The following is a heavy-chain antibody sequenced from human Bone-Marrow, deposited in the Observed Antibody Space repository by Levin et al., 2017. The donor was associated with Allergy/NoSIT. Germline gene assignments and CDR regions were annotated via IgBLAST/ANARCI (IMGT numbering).Heavy chain of an antibody. V-gene: IGHV1-2*02. CDR2: INPNSGAT. Sequence: ASVKVSCKTSGYSFSDHQIHWVRQAPGQGLEWMGWINPNSGATNYARAFQGRVSMTRDTSITTVYMELTSLTSGDTAVYYCARQYTNNWRFFDYWGQGTLVTVSS. CDR3: ARQYTNNWRFFDY. CDR1: GYSFSDHQ. D-gene: IGHD1-1*01. J-gene: IGHJ4*02.